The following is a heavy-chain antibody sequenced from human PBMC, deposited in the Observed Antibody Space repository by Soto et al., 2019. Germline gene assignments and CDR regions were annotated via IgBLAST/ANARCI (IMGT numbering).Heavy chain of an antibody. CDR3: ARIQDYVWGSYPFDV. D-gene: IGHD3-16*02. CDR1: GFSLSTSGMC. V-gene: IGHV2-26*01. J-gene: IGHJ4*02. Sequence: SGPTLVNPTQTLTLTCTFSGFSLSTSGMCVSWIRQPPGKALEWLAHIFSNDEKSYSTSLYNRLTISKDTSKSQVVLTMTNMGPVDTATYFCARIQDYVWGSYPFDVWGQGSLVTVSS. CDR2: IFSNDEK.